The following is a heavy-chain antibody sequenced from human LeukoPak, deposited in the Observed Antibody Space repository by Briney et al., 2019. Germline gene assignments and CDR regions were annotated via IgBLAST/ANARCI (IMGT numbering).Heavy chain of an antibody. Sequence: SETLSLTCAVYGASFSGYYWSWIRQPPGKGLEWIGEINHSGGTNYSPSLKSRVTISVDTSRSQFSLKLSSVPAADTAVYYCARVRPSGFFDYWGQGTLVTVSS. V-gene: IGHV4-34*01. CDR1: GASFSGYY. CDR2: INHSGGT. D-gene: IGHD3-10*01. J-gene: IGHJ4*02. CDR3: ARVRPSGFFDY.